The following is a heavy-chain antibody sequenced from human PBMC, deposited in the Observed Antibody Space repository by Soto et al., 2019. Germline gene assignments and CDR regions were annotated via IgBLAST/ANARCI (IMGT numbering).Heavy chain of an antibody. CDR1: GLTFSRYA. CDR3: VKEQSIAYRPDP. V-gene: IGHV3-64D*06. Sequence: GGSLRLSCSASGLTFSRYAMHWVRQAPGKGPEYVSAISSSGDSAYYADSVKGRFIISRDNSKDTLYLQMNSLRPDDTAVYYCVKEQSIAYRPDPRGQGALVTVSS. CDR2: ISSSGDSA. J-gene: IGHJ5*02. D-gene: IGHD6-6*01.